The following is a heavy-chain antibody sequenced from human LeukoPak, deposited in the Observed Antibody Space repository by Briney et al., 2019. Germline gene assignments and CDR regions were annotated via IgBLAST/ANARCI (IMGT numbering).Heavy chain of an antibody. CDR3: ARGEWGFGGSGSWGYYFDY. CDR2: IYYSGST. Sequence: SETLSLTCTVSGGSISSYYWSWIRQPPGKGLEWIGYIYYSGSTNYNPSLKSRVTISVDTSKNQFSLKLSSVTAADTAVYYCARGEWGFGGSGSWGYYFDYWGQGTLVTVSS. D-gene: IGHD3-10*01. V-gene: IGHV4-59*01. CDR1: GGSISSYY. J-gene: IGHJ4*02.